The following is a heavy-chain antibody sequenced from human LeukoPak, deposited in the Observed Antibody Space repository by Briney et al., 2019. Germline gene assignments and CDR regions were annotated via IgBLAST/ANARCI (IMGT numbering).Heavy chain of an antibody. D-gene: IGHD3-22*01. Sequence: SVKVSCKASGYTFTSYGISWVRQAPGQGLEWMGGIIPIFGTANYAQKFQGRVTITADESTSTAYMELSSLRSEDTAVYYCARDEPNYYDSSSGEDYYYGMDVWGQGTTVTVSS. J-gene: IGHJ6*02. V-gene: IGHV1-69*13. CDR3: ARDEPNYYDSSSGEDYYYGMDV. CDR1: GYTFTSYG. CDR2: IIPIFGTA.